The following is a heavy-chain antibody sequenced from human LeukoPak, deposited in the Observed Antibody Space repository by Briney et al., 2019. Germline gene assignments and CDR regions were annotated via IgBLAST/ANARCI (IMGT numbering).Heavy chain of an antibody. CDR2: IWYDGSLK. J-gene: IGHJ4*02. CDR1: GFTFTNYG. CDR3: ATSDDSSYRPWF. Sequence: GRPLRLSCAASGFTFTNYGMHWVRQAPGTGLEWVALIWYDGSLKYYSDSLKGRFAISRDNSKNTLYLQMNSLRVEDTAVYYCATSDDSSYRPWFWGQGTLVTVSS. D-gene: IGHD3-22*01. V-gene: IGHV3-33*03.